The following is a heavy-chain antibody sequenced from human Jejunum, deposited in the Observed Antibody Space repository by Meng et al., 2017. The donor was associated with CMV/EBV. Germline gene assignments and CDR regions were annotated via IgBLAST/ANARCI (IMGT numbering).Heavy chain of an antibody. CDR2: IYWEDDK. CDR1: GFSLSTSGVG. CDR3: AHNIYGGGGSAFDI. J-gene: IGHJ3*02. V-gene: IGHV2-5*02. Sequence: SGFSLSTSGVGVGWIRQPPGKALEWLALIYWEDDKYYSPSLKSRLTITKDTSKNQVVLTMTNMDPVDTATYYCAHNIYGGGGSAFDIWGQGTMVTVSS. D-gene: IGHD4-23*01.